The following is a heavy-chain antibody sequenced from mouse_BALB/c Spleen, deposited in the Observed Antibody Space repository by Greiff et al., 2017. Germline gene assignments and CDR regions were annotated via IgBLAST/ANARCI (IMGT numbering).Heavy chain of an antibody. D-gene: IGHD2-14*01. J-gene: IGHJ1*01. Sequence: QVHVKQSGAELAKPGASVKMSCKASGYTFTSYWMHWVKQRPGQGLEWIGYINPSTGYTEYNQKFKDKATLTADKSSSTAYMQLSSLTSEDSAVYYCARRYYRYDEYFDVWGAGTTVTVSS. CDR2: INPSTGYT. CDR3: ARRYYRYDEYFDV. V-gene: IGHV1-7*01. CDR1: GYTFTSYW.